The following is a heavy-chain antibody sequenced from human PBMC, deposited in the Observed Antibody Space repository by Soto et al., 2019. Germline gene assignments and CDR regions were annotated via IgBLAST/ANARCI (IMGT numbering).Heavy chain of an antibody. Sequence: GGSLRLSCSTSGFTFSTYAMNWVRQAPGKGLEWVSALSGSGGTTYYADSVRGRFTISRDNSKNTLFLQMSSLRAEDTALYYCAKQRAGYGSGSDTFYFNFWGQGTLVTVSS. V-gene: IGHV3-23*01. CDR1: GFTFSTYA. J-gene: IGHJ4*02. D-gene: IGHD3-10*01. CDR3: AKQRAGYGSGSDTFYFNF. CDR2: LSGSGGTT.